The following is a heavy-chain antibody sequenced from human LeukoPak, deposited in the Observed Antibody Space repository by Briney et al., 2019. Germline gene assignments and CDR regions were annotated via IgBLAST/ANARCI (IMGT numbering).Heavy chain of an antibody. CDR2: ISYDGSNK. CDR1: GFTFSSYG. V-gene: IGHV3-30*03. J-gene: IGHJ4*02. CDR3: ARDHYGGNSFDY. D-gene: IGHD4-23*01. Sequence: PGGSLRLSCAASGFTFSSYGMSWVRQAPGKGLEWVAVISYDGSNKYYADSVKGRFTISRDNSKNTLYLQMNSLRAEDTAVYYCARDHYGGNSFDYWGQGTLVTVSS.